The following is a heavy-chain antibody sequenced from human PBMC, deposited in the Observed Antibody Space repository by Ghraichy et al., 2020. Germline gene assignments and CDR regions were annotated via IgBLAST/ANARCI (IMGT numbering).Heavy chain of an antibody. V-gene: IGHV3-48*01. CDR3: ARTRGNTVATIWCDP. Sequence: GGSLRLSCAASGFTFSVHGMNWVRQAPGKGLEWVSYIHSSSGTIYYADSVKGRFTISRDNAKSSLNLQMNSLRAEDTAVYYCARTRGNTVATIWCDPWGQGTLGTVSS. J-gene: IGHJ5*02. CDR1: GFTFSVHG. D-gene: IGHD5-12*01. CDR2: IHSSSGTI.